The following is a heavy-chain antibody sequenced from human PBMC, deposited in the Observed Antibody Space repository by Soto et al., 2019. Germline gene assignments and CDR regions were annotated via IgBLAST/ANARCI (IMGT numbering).Heavy chain of an antibody. V-gene: IGHV1-18*01. Sequence: GASVKVSCKASGGTFSKYGISWVRQAPGQGLEWMGWISAYNGNTNYAQKLQGRVTMTTDTSTSTAYMELRSLRSDDTAVYYCARDLRIAAAGTQDDWFDPWGQGTLVTVSS. CDR1: GGTFSKYG. D-gene: IGHD6-13*01. J-gene: IGHJ5*02. CDR2: ISAYNGNT. CDR3: ARDLRIAAAGTQDDWFDP.